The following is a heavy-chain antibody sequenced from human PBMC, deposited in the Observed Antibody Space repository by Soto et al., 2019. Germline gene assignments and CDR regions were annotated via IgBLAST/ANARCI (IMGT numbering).Heavy chain of an antibody. CDR1: NDFISSYY. CDR3: ARGGLAARKGRWFDP. V-gene: IGHV4-59*12. D-gene: IGHD6-6*01. CDR2: IHYSGST. Sequence: SETLALTCTVSNDFISSYYWGWIRQPPGKGLEWIGYIHYSGSTNYNPSLKSRVTISVDTPKNQFSLKVKSMTAADTAVYYCARGGLAARKGRWFDPWGQG. J-gene: IGHJ5*02.